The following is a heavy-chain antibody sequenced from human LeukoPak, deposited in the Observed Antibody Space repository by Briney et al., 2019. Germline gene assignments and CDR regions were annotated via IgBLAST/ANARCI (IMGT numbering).Heavy chain of an antibody. CDR1: GFTFSSYS. Sequence: GGSLRLSCAASGFTFSSYSMNWVRQAPGKGLEWVSSISSSSSYIYYADSVKGRFTISRDNAKNSLYLQMNNLRAEDTAVYYCARFSVSCYAFDIWGQGTMVTVSS. D-gene: IGHD2-2*01. J-gene: IGHJ3*02. V-gene: IGHV3-21*01. CDR2: ISSSSSYI. CDR3: ARFSVSCYAFDI.